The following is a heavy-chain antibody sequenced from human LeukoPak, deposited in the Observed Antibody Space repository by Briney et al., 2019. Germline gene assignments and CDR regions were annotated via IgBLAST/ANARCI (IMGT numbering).Heavy chain of an antibody. D-gene: IGHD3-9*01. Sequence: GRSLRLSCAASGFTFSTYGMHWVRQAPGKGLEWVAVIWYDGSNQYYADWAKGRFTISRDNSKNTLYLQMNSLRAEDTAVYYCAKDLRSRRYPKESPDYWGQGTLVTVSS. CDR1: GFTFSTYG. V-gene: IGHV3-33*06. CDR3: AKDLRSRRYPKESPDY. J-gene: IGHJ4*02. CDR2: IWYDGSNQ.